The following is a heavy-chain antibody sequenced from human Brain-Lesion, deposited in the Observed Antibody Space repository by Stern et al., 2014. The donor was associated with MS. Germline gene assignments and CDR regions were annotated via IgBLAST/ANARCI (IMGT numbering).Heavy chain of an antibody. J-gene: IGHJ6*02. CDR2: IFNSGST. CDR3: ARGRVVPGFQYYATDV. D-gene: IGHD2-2*01. CDR1: GGSISSGGYY. Sequence: QVQLVESGPGLVKPSQTLSLSCTVSGGSISSGGYYWSWIRQPAGKGLEWIGRIFNSGSTSYNPSPKSRVTISIDPSKNQFSLRLTSMTAADTAVYYCARGRVVPGFQYYATDVWGQGTTVIVSS. V-gene: IGHV4-61*02.